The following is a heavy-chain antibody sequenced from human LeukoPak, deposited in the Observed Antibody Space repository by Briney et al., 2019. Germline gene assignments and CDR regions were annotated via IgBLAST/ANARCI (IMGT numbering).Heavy chain of an antibody. Sequence: ASVKVSCKASGGTFSSYAISWVRQAPGQGLEWMGGIIPIFGTANYAQKFQGRVTITADESTSTAYMELSSLRSEDTAVYYCARESPNIAVAGTAFDIWGQGTMVTVSS. V-gene: IGHV1-69*13. J-gene: IGHJ3*02. CDR3: ARESPNIAVAGTAFDI. CDR2: IIPIFGTA. D-gene: IGHD6-19*01. CDR1: GGTFSSYA.